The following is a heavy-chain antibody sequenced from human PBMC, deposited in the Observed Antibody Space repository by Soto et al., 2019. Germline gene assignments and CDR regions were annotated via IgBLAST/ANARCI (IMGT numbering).Heavy chain of an antibody. D-gene: IGHD1-26*01. CDR1: GFTFSHYG. CDR2: ISYDGSNK. J-gene: IGHJ4*02. CDR3: ARYSGKYQGPIDY. Sequence: QVQLVESGGGVVQPGRSLRLSCAASGFTFSHYGIHWVRQAPGKGLEWLAVISYDGSNKHYADSVKGRFTGSRDNPKNTLYLQMTSLRAEDTAVYFCARYSGKYQGPIDYWGQGTLVTVSS. V-gene: IGHV3-30*03.